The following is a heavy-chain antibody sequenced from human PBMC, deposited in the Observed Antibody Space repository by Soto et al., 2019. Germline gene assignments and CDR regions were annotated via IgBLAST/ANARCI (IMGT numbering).Heavy chain of an antibody. CDR1: GFTFSSYA. CDR2: ISGSGGST. D-gene: IGHD3-22*01. V-gene: IGHV3-23*01. J-gene: IGHJ4*02. CDR3: ARLEYDSSGYYLFDY. Sequence: QPGGSLRLSCAASGFTFSSYAMSWVRQAPGKGLEWVSAISGSGGSTYYADSVKGRFTISRDSSKNTLYLQMNSLRAEDTAVYYCARLEYDSSGYYLFDYWGQGTLVTVSS.